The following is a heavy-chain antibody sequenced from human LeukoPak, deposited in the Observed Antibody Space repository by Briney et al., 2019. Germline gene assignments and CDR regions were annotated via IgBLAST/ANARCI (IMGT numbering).Heavy chain of an antibody. D-gene: IGHD2-15*01. J-gene: IGHJ5*02. CDR3: ARDLLGYCSGGSCSWFDP. CDR2: IIPIFGTA. Sequence: ASVKVSCKASGYTFTGYYMHWVRQAPGQGLEWMGGIIPIFGTANYAQKFQGRVTITADKSTSTAYMELSSLRSEDTAVYYCARDLLGYCSGGSCSWFDPWGQGTLVTVSS. V-gene: IGHV1-69*06. CDR1: GYTFTGYY.